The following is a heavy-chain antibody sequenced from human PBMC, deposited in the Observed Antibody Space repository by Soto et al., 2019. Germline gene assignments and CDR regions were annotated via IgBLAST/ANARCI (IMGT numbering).Heavy chain of an antibody. J-gene: IGHJ6*02. CDR1: VGPITCSY. V-gene: IGHV4-59*01. CDR2: IYDTGISGYTPST. Sequence: PSETLCLTCTVSVGPITCSYWSWIRRPPGKGLELIAYIYDTGISGYTPSTSYNPSLKSRVTMSVDTSKSQFSLKLTSVTAADTAVYYCARGEDASFYYGLDVWGQGITVTVSS. CDR3: ARGEDASFYYGLDV. D-gene: IGHD6-6*01.